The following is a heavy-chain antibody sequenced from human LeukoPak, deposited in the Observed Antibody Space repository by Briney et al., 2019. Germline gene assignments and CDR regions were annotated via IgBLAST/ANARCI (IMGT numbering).Heavy chain of an antibody. J-gene: IGHJ4*02. Sequence: ASVKVSCKASGYTFPGYYMHWVRQPPGQGLEWMGWINPNSGGTNYAQKFQGRVTMTRDTSISTAYMELSRLRSDDTAVYYCAGVYSSGWYFDYWGQGTLVTVSS. CDR3: AGVYSSGWYFDY. CDR1: GYTFPGYY. D-gene: IGHD6-19*01. CDR2: INPNSGGT. V-gene: IGHV1-2*02.